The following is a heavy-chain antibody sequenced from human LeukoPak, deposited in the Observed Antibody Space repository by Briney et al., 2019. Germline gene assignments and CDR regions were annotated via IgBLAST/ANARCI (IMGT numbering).Heavy chain of an antibody. J-gene: IGHJ4*02. Sequence: GGSLRLSCAASGFTFSSYAMHWVRQAPGKGLEWVAVISYGGSNKYYADSVKGRFTISRDNSKNTLYLQMNSLRAEDTAVYYCAPPAHCSSTSCPDYWGQGTLVTVSS. D-gene: IGHD2-2*01. CDR3: APPAHCSSTSCPDY. CDR2: ISYGGSNK. V-gene: IGHV3-30*04. CDR1: GFTFSSYA.